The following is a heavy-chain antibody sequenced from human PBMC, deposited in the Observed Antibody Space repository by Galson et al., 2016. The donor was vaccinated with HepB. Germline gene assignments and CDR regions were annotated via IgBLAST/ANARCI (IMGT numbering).Heavy chain of an antibody. Sequence: SLRLSCAASGFTFSSYGMHWVRQAPGKGLEWVAVIWYDGSNKYYADSVKGRFTISRDNSKNTLYLQMNSLRAEGTAVYYCARDTKGRVEVVVAANYYYYYGRDVWGQGTTVTVSS. CDR2: IWYDGSNK. J-gene: IGHJ6*02. CDR3: ARDTKGRVEVVVAANYYYYYGRDV. CDR1: GFTFSSYG. V-gene: IGHV3-33*01. D-gene: IGHD2-15*01.